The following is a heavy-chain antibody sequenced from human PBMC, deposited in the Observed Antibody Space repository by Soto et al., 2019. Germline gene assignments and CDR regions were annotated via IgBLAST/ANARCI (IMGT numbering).Heavy chain of an antibody. D-gene: IGHD6-13*01. CDR3: ARVRGTAGKRYFDY. Sequence: SETLSLTCTVSGGSMIAYYWNWMRQPPGKGLQWIGYTYYSGSTTYNPSLKSRVTISVDSSKNQFSLKLDSVTPADTAVYYCARVRGTAGKRYFDYWGKGTL. V-gene: IGHV4-59*01. CDR1: GGSMIAYY. J-gene: IGHJ4*02. CDR2: TYYSGST.